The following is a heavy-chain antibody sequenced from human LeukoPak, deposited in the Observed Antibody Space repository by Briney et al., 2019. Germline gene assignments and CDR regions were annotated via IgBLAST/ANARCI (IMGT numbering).Heavy chain of an antibody. CDR2: IYIGGTT. J-gene: IGHJ4*02. CDR1: GASTSSHF. Sequence: SETLSLTCTVSGASTSSHFWSWMRQPPGKGLEWVGNIYIGGTTNYNPSLNSRVTMSLDTSKNQLSLQLTSVTAADTAVYYYTKATKWLAFDSWGRGTLVTVSS. V-gene: IGHV4-59*11. D-gene: IGHD6-19*01. CDR3: TKATKWLAFDS.